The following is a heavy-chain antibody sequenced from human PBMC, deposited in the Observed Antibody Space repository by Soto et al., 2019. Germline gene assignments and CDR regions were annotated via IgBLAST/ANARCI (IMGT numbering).Heavy chain of an antibody. Sequence: ASVKVSCKASGYTFTNNDVSWVRQATGQGLEWMGWMKPGSGDTGYAQKCQGRVTMTRDISRATAYMELNSPTSEDTAIYYCARMESFGSLNWFDPWGQGTLVTVSS. CDR3: ARMESFGSLNWFDP. CDR1: GYTFTNND. CDR2: MKPGSGDT. J-gene: IGHJ5*02. D-gene: IGHD5-18*01. V-gene: IGHV1-8*02.